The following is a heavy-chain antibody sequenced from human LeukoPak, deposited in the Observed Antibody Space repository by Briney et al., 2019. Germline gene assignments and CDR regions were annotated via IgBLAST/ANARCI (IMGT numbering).Heavy chain of an antibody. V-gene: IGHV3-30*03. CDR3: ARSLGTTVTKAPGY. CDR1: GFTFSSHG. Sequence: GRSLRLPCTASGFTFSSHGMLWVRQAPGKGLEWVALISSDGSNEYYADSVKGRFTISRDNSKSTLYLQMNSLRAEDTALYYCARSLGTTVTKAPGYWGQGTLVSVSS. CDR2: ISSDGSNE. D-gene: IGHD4-11*01. J-gene: IGHJ4*02.